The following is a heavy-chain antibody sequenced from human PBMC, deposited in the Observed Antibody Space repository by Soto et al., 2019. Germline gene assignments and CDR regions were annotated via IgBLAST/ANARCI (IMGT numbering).Heavy chain of an antibody. D-gene: IGHD6-13*01. V-gene: IGHV1-24*01. Sequence: GSVNVSCKVSGYTLTELSMHWVRQAPGKGLEWMGGFDPEDGETIYAQKFQGRVTMTEDTSTDTAYMELSSLRSEDTAVYYCATDLSQYSSSWYGLELSYLGQGTLVNVS. CDR1: GYTLTELS. CDR3: ATDLSQYSSSWYGLELSY. J-gene: IGHJ4*02. CDR2: FDPEDGET.